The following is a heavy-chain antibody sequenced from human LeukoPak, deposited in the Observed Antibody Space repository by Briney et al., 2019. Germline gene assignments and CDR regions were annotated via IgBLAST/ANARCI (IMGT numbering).Heavy chain of an antibody. CDR3: ARDDSRYYYYYMDV. J-gene: IGHJ6*03. D-gene: IGHD4-11*01. CDR1: GFTFSSYE. CDR2: ISSSGSTI. V-gene: IGHV3-48*03. Sequence: GGSLRLSCAASGFTFSSYEMNWVRQAPGKGLEWVSYISSSGSTIYYADSVKGRFTISRDNAKNSLYPQMNSLRAEDTAVYYCARDDSRYYYYYMDVWGKGTTVTVSS.